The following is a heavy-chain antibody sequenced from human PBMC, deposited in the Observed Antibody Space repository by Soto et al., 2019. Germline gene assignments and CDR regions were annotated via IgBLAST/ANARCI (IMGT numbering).Heavy chain of an antibody. D-gene: IGHD3-16*01. V-gene: IGHV3-30-3*01. CDR3: ARPNGAQYCDYFEY. CDR1: GFTFSTYD. J-gene: IGHJ4*02. Sequence: QVQLVESGGGVVQPGRCLRLSCAASGFTFSTYDMHWVRQAPGKGMEWVALISYDGGNKYYADSVKDRFTISRDNSKNPVYLQMNSLRPDDTAVYHCARPNGAQYCDYFEYWGQGILVTVSS. CDR2: ISYDGGNK.